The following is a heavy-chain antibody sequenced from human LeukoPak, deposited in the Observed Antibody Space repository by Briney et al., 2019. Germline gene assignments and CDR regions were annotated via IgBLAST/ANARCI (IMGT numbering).Heavy chain of an antibody. J-gene: IGHJ3*02. CDR1: GGTFSSYA. Sequence: GSSVKVSCKASGGTFSSYAINWVRQAPGQGLEWMGGIIPIFSTANYAQKLQGRVTITADRSTSTAYMELSSLRSEDTAVYYCAREDGAFDNWGQGTMVTVSS. V-gene: IGHV1-69*06. CDR2: IIPIFSTA. CDR3: AREDGAFDN.